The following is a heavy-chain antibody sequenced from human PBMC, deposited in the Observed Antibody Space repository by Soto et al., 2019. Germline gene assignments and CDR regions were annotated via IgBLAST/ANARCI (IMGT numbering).Heavy chain of an antibody. CDR2: ITTDKGKT. J-gene: IGHJ4*02. CDR1: GYTFTTYG. CDR3: ATRSPAFDY. Sequence: QVQLVQSGPEVKKPGASVKVSCKTSGYTFTTYGISWVRQAPGQGLEWMGWITTDKGKTTYAQKFQGRVTMTTDTPTSPAYMDLRSLKSDDTAVYYCATRSPAFDYWGQGTLVTVSS. V-gene: IGHV1-18*01.